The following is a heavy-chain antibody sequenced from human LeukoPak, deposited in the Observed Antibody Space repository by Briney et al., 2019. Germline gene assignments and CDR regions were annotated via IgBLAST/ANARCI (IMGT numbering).Heavy chain of an antibody. J-gene: IGHJ4*02. CDR3: AREDLYSSGSHLAPSNYFDY. V-gene: IGHV3-30-3*01. D-gene: IGHD6-19*01. Sequence: GRSLRLSCAASGFTFSSYAMHWVRQAPGKGLEWVAVISYDGSNKYYADSVKGRFTISRDSSKNTLYLQMNSLRAEDTAVYYCAREDLYSSGSHLAPSNYFDYWGQGTLATVSS. CDR1: GFTFSSYA. CDR2: ISYDGSNK.